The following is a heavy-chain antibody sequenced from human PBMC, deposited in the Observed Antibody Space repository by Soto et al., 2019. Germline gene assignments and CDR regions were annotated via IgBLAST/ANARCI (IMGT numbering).Heavy chain of an antibody. CDR1: GYTFTSYG. CDR2: ISAYNGNT. J-gene: IGHJ4*02. Sequence: ASVKVSCKASGYTFTSYGISWVRQAPGQGLEWMGWISAYNGNTNYAQKLQGRVTMTTDTSTSTAYMELRSLRSDDTAVYYFARSPYDFWSGYPLYSFDYWGQGTLVTVSS. D-gene: IGHD3-3*01. CDR3: ARSPYDFWSGYPLYSFDY. V-gene: IGHV1-18*01.